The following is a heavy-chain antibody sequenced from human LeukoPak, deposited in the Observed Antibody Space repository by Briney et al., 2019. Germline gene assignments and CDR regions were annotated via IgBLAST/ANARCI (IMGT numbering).Heavy chain of an antibody. Sequence: ASVKLSCKASGYTFTGYYMHWVRHAPGQGLEWMGWINPNSGGTNYAQKFQGRVTMTRDTSISTAYMELSRLRSDDTAVYYCARDLRVRATDAFDIWGQGTMVTVSS. D-gene: IGHD3-10*01. J-gene: IGHJ3*02. CDR3: ARDLRVRATDAFDI. V-gene: IGHV1-2*02. CDR1: GYTFTGYY. CDR2: INPNSGGT.